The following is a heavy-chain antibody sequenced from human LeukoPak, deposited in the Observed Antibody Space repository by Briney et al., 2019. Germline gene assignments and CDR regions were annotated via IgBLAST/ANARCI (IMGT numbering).Heavy chain of an antibody. CDR2: IKQDGSEK. CDR1: GFTFTNYW. V-gene: IGHV3-7*01. D-gene: IGHD3-10*01. Sequence: PGGSLRLSCAASGFTFTNYWMTWVRQAPGKGLEWVANIKQDGSEKYYVDSVKGRFTISRDNTKSSLYLHMNSLRAGDTAIFYCATVRWGGSEFWGQGTLVTVSS. J-gene: IGHJ4*02. CDR3: ATVRWGGSEF.